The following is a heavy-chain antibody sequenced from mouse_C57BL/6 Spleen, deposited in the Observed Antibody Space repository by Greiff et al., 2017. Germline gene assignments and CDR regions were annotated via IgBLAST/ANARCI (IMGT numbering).Heavy chain of an antibody. Sequence: QVQLQESGAELVRPGASVKLSCKASGYTFTDYYINWVKQRPGQGLEWIARIYPGSGNTYYNEKFKGKATLTAEKSSSTAYMQLSSLTSEDSAVYFCARGEDYDASYYFDYWGQGTTLTVSS. V-gene: IGHV1-76*01. CDR3: ARGEDYDASYYFDY. J-gene: IGHJ2*01. D-gene: IGHD2-4*01. CDR1: GYTFTDYY. CDR2: IYPGSGNT.